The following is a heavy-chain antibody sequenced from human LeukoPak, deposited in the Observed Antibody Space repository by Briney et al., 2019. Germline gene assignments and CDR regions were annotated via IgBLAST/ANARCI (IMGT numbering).Heavy chain of an antibody. CDR1: GGSISSYY. D-gene: IGHD3-9*01. CDR3: ARQGGPQYYDILTGYYTEYYFDY. CDR2: IYTSGST. J-gene: IGHJ4*02. Sequence: SETLSLTCTVSGGSISSYYWSWIRQPAGKGLEWIGRIYTSGSTNYNPSLKSRVTISVDTSKNQFSLKLSSVTAADTAVYYCARQGGPQYYDILTGYYTEYYFDYWGQGTLVTVSS. V-gene: IGHV4-4*07.